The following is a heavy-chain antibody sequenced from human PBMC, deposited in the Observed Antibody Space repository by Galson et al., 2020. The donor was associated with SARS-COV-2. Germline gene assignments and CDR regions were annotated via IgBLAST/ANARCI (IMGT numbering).Heavy chain of an antibody. J-gene: IGHJ5*02. Sequence: SETLSLTCTVSGGSISSGGYYWSWIRQHPGKGLEWIGYIYYSESTYYNPSLKSRVTISVDTSKNQFSLKLSSVTAADTAVYYCAGSIVVVPNWFDPWGQGTLVTVSS. CDR1: GGSISSGGYY. CDR3: AGSIVVVPNWFDP. D-gene: IGHD3-22*01. CDR2: IYYSEST. V-gene: IGHV4-31*03.